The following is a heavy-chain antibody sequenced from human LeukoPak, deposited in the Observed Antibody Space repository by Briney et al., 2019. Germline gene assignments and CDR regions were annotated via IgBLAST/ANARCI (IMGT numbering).Heavy chain of an antibody. V-gene: IGHV3-23*01. Sequence: PGGSLRLSCAASGFTFSSYAMSWVRQAPGKGLEWVSAISGSGGSTYYADSVKGRFTISRDNSKNTLYLQMNSLRAEDTAVYCCAKTPLVIVATTTTFDYWGQGTLVTVSS. CDR1: GFTFSSYA. CDR3: AKTPLVIVATTTTFDY. CDR2: ISGSGGST. D-gene: IGHD5-12*01. J-gene: IGHJ4*02.